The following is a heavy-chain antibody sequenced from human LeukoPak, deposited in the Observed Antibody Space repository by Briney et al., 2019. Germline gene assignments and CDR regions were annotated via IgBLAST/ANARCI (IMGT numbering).Heavy chain of an antibody. CDR2: INHSGST. CDR3: ASNVLRYFDWLPDAFDI. Sequence: SETLSLTCAVYGGSFSGYYWSWIRQPPGKGLEWIGEINHSGSTNYNPSLKSRVTISVDRSKNQFSLKLSSVTAADTAVYYCASNVLRYFDWLPDAFDIWGQGTMVTVSS. V-gene: IGHV4-34*01. J-gene: IGHJ3*02. CDR1: GGSFSGYY. D-gene: IGHD3-9*01.